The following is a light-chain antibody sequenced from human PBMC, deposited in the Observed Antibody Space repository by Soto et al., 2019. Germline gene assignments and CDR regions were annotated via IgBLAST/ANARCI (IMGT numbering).Light chain of an antibody. CDR3: AAWDDSLSTWV. CDR2: IND. J-gene: IGLJ3*02. V-gene: IGLV1-44*01. CDR1: SSNIGSNT. Sequence: VLTQPPSASGTPGQRVTISCSGSSSNIGSNTVNWYQQLPGTAPKLLIFINDQRPSGVPDRFSGSKSGTSASLAISGLHSEDEADYYCAAWDDSLSTWVFGGGTKLTVL.